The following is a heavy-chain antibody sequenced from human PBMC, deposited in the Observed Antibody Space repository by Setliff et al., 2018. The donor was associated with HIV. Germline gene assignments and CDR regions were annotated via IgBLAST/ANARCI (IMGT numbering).Heavy chain of an antibody. CDR1: GFTFRSYA. CDR3: AKDSGNSGWYLDY. CDR2: ISATGDTP. J-gene: IGHJ4*02. Sequence: GGSLRLSCAASGFTFRSYAMAWVRQAPGKGLEWVSTISATGDTPFYANSVKGRLTISRDNSKNTLYLQMNSLRAEDTAVYYCAKDSGNSGWYLDYWGQGILVTVSS. V-gene: IGHV3-23*01. D-gene: IGHD6-19*01.